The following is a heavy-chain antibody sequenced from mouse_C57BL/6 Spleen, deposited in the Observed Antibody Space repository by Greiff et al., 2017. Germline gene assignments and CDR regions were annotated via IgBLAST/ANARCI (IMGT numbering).Heavy chain of an antibody. CDR2: IYPGGGYT. J-gene: IGHJ4*01. D-gene: IGHD1-1*01. CDR1: GYTFTNYW. CDR3: AREVYYGSSPYYYAMDY. V-gene: IGHV1-63*01. Sequence: VKLVESGAELVRPGTSVKMSCKASGYTFTNYWIGWAKQRPGHGLEWIGDIYPGGGYTNHNEKFKGKATLTADKSSSTAYMQFSSLTSEDSAIYYCAREVYYGSSPYYYAMDYWGQVTSVTVSS.